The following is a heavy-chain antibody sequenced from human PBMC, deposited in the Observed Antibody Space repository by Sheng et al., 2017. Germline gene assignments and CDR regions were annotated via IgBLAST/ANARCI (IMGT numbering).Heavy chain of an antibody. CDR3: AREFLEWFPGAFDL. D-gene: IGHD3-3*01. CDR2: TSYDGGNT. V-gene: IGHV3-30*04. CDR1: GFTFSDYS. J-gene: IGHJ3*01. Sequence: QVQLGESGGGVVQPGRSLRLSCAASGFTFSDYSMHWVRQAPGKGLEWVAVTSYDGGNTYYADSVKGRFTISRDNSKNTLYLQLNSLRGEDTAVYYCAREFLEWFPGAFDLWGQGTLVTVSS.